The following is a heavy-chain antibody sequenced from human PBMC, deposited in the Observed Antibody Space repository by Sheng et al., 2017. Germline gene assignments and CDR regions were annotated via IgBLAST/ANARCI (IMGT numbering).Heavy chain of an antibody. J-gene: IGHJ4*02. CDR2: IYYSGST. CDR3: ARGYSGYHYWEGYYFDY. CDR1: GGSISSSSYY. D-gene: IGHD3-22*01. Sequence: QLQLQESGPGLVKPSETLSLTCTVSGGSISSSSYYWGWIRQPPGKGLEWIGSIYYSGSTYYNPSLKSRVTISVDTSKNQFSLKLSSVTAADTAVYYCARGYSGYHYWEGYYFDYWGQGTLVTVSS. V-gene: IGHV4-39*07.